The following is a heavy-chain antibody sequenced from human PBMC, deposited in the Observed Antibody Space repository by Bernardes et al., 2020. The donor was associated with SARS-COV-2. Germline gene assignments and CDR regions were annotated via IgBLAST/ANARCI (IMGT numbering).Heavy chain of an antibody. CDR2: FDPDDGET. CDR1: GYTLTELS. CDR3: ATDVWGYCSGGSCGKMNWFDP. J-gene: IGHJ5*02. Sequence: ASVKVSCKVSGYTLTELSMHWVRQAPGKGLEWMGGFDPDDGETIYAQKFQGRVTMTEDTSTDTAYMELSSLRSEDTAVYYCATDVWGYCSGGSCGKMNWFDPWGQGTLVTVSS. V-gene: IGHV1-24*01. D-gene: IGHD2-15*01.